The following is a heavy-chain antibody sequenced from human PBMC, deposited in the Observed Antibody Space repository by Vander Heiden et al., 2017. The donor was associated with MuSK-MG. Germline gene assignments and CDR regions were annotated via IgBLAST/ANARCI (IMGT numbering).Heavy chain of an antibody. D-gene: IGHD1-26*01. CDR2: ISSSSSYI. CDR3: ARDPGSYFDY. J-gene: IGHJ4*02. CDR1: GFTFSSYS. V-gene: IGHV3-21*01. Sequence: EVQLVESGGGLVKPGGSLRLSCAASGFTFSSYSMTWVRQAPGKGLEWVSSISSSSSYIYDADSVKGRFTISRDNAKNSLYLKMNSLRAEDTAVYDGARDPGSYFDYWGQGTLVTVSS.